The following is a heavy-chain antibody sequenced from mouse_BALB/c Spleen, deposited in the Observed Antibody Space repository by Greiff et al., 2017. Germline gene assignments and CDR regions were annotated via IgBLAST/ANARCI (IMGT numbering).Heavy chain of an antibody. CDR1: GYTFTNYW. Sequence: VQLQQSGAELVRPGTSVKISCKASGYTFTNYWLGWVKQRPGHGLEWIGDIYPGGGYTNYNEKFKGKATLTADTSSSTAYMQLSSLTSEDSAVYFCARSYGSSYDYFDYWGQGTTLTVSS. J-gene: IGHJ2*01. CDR2: IYPGGGYT. V-gene: IGHV1-63*02. D-gene: IGHD1-1*01. CDR3: ARSYGSSYDYFDY.